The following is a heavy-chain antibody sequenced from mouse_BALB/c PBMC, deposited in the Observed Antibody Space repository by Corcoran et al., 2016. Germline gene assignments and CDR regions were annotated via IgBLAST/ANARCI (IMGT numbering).Heavy chain of an antibody. CDR3: ARGLLAY. CDR1: GYTFTNYG. V-gene: IGHV9-1*02. Sequence: QIQLVQSGPELKKPGETVKISCKASGYTFTNYGMNWVKQAPGKGLKWMGWINTYTGEPTYADDFKGRFAFSLETSASTAYLQINNLKNEDMATYFCARGLLAYWGQGTLVTVSA. D-gene: IGHD6-1*01. J-gene: IGHJ3*01. CDR2: INTYTGEP.